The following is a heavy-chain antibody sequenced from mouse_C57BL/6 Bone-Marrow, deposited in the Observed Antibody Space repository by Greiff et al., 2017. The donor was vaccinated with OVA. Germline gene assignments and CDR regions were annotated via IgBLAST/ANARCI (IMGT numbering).Heavy chain of an antibody. Sequence: QVQLKQPGAELVKPGASVKLSCKASGYTFTSYWMHWVKQRPGQGLEWIGMIHPNSGSTNYNEKFKSKATLTVDKSSSTAYMQLSSLTSEDSAVYYCARELLDGFAYWGQGTLVTVSA. CDR1: GYTFTSYW. J-gene: IGHJ3*01. D-gene: IGHD1-1*01. CDR3: ARELLDGFAY. CDR2: IHPNSGST. V-gene: IGHV1-64*01.